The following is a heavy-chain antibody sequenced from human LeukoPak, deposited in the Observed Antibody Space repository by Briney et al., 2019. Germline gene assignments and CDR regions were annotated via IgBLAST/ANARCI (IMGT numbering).Heavy chain of an antibody. V-gene: IGHV3-30*04. CDR1: GFTFSSYA. J-gene: IGHJ4*02. D-gene: IGHD4-17*01. CDR2: ISYDGSNK. Sequence: GGSLRLSCAASGFTFSSYAMHWVRQAPGKGLEWVAVISYDGSNKYYADSVKGRFTISRDNSKNTLYLQMNSLRAEDTAVYYCTRPSADDYGSNDYWGQGTLVTVSS. CDR3: TRPSADDYGSNDY.